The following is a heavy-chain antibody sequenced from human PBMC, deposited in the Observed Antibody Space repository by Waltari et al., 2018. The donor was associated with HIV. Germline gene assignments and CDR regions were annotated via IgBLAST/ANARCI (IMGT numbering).Heavy chain of an antibody. CDR1: GYDFTSYG. V-gene: IGHV1-18*01. Sequence: QLLQSGPETRKPGASVKISCKASGYDFTSYGISWVRRAPGVGRAWVGWGRAYDGNIEIDRKFKDRVSLTTDTATTTAFVEVRSLRVEDTALYHCARKAVRGGYYGMDVWGQGTTVTVSS. D-gene: IGHD3-10*01. CDR3: ARKAVRGGYYGMDV. J-gene: IGHJ6*02. CDR2: GRAYDGNI.